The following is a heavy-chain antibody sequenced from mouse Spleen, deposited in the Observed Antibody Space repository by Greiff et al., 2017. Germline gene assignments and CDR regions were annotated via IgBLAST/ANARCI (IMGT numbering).Heavy chain of an antibody. Sequence: QVQLKESGAELARPGASVKMSCKASGYTFTSYTMHWVKQRPGQGLEWIGYINPSSGYTKYNQKFKDKATLTADKSSSTAYMQLSSLTSEDSAVYYCARYDSYWYFDVWGAGTTVTVSS. CDR3: ARYDSYWYFDV. CDR2: INPSSGYT. CDR1: GYTFTSYT. J-gene: IGHJ1*01. V-gene: IGHV1-4*01. D-gene: IGHD2-4*01.